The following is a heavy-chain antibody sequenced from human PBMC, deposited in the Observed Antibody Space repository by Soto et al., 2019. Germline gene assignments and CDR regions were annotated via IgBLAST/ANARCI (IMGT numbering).Heavy chain of an antibody. CDR3: ARQGETGDYDFWSGPAPYYGMDV. Sequence: GESLKISCAASGFTFSSYSMNWVRQAPGKGLEWVSSISSSSSYIYYADSVKGRFTISRDNAKNSLYLQMNSLRAEDTAVYYCARQGETGDYDFWSGPAPYYGMDVWGQGSTVTVSS. V-gene: IGHV3-21*01. CDR1: GFTFSSYS. CDR2: ISSSSSYI. J-gene: IGHJ6*02. D-gene: IGHD3-3*01.